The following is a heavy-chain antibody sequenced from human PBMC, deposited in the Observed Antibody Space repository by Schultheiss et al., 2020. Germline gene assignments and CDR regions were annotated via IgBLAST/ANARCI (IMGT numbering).Heavy chain of an antibody. Sequence: GGSLRLSCAASGFTFDDYGMRWVRQVPGKGLGWVAVIWYDGSNKYYADSVKGRFTISRDNSKNTLYLQMNSLRAEDTAVYYCARDRSIDGMDVWGQGTTVTVSS. D-gene: IGHD2-15*01. V-gene: IGHV3-33*08. CDR2: IWYDGSNK. CDR1: GFTFDDYG. CDR3: ARDRSIDGMDV. J-gene: IGHJ6*02.